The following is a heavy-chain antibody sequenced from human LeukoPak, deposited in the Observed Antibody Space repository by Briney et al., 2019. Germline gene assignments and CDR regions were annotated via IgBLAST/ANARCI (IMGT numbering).Heavy chain of an antibody. D-gene: IGHD3-10*01. Sequence: SQTLSLTCAISGDSVSSKSAAWNWIRQSPSRGLEWPGRTYYRSKWYNDYAVSVKSRITINPDTSKSQFSLQLNSVTPEDTAVYYCARCSFGEFLYWFDAWGQGTLVTVSS. CDR2: TYYRSKWYN. CDR3: ARCSFGEFLYWFDA. CDR1: GDSVSSKSAA. V-gene: IGHV6-1*01. J-gene: IGHJ5*02.